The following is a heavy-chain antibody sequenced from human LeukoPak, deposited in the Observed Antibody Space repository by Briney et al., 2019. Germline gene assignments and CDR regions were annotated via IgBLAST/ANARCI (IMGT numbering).Heavy chain of an antibody. CDR1: GFTFSSYA. V-gene: IGHV3-23*01. Sequence: PGGSLRLSCAASGFTFSSYAMSWVRQAPGKGLEWVSALSGSGGSTYYADSVKGRFTISRDNSKNTLYLQMNSLRAEDTAVYYCAKGSLAAKGYFDYWGQGTLVTVSS. D-gene: IGHD6-6*01. CDR2: LSGSGGST. J-gene: IGHJ4*02. CDR3: AKGSLAAKGYFDY.